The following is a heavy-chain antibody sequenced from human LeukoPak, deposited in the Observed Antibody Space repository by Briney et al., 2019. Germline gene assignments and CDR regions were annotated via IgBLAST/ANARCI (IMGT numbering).Heavy chain of an antibody. CDR2: ISGSGGST. CDR3: AKDTDTYHYGSGPYFDY. Sequence: GGTLRLSCAASGFTFSSYGMSWVRQAPGKGLEWVSAISGSGGSTYYADSVKGRFTISRDNSKNTLYLQMNSLRAEDTAVYYCAKDTDTYHYGSGPYFDYWGQGTLVTVSS. CDR1: GFTFSSYG. J-gene: IGHJ4*02. D-gene: IGHD3-10*01. V-gene: IGHV3-23*01.